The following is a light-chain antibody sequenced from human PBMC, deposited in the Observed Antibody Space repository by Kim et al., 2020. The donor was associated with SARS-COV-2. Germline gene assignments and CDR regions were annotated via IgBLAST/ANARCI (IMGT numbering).Light chain of an antibody. CDR1: QIITTW. CDR3: QQYNSYSYT. Sequence: DIQMTQSPSTLSASVGDRVTITCRASQIITTWLAWYQQKPGKAPKLLIYKASILESGVPSRFSGSGSGTEFTLTISSLQPDDFATYYCQQYNSYSYTFGQGTKLEI. V-gene: IGKV1-5*03. J-gene: IGKJ2*01. CDR2: KAS.